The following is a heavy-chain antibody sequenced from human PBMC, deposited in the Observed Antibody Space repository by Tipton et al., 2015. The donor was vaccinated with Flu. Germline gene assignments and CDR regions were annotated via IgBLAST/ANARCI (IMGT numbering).Heavy chain of an antibody. CDR2: LNPTDGST. CDR1: GYSFTSYY. V-gene: IGHV1-46*01. CDR3: ARADTSGWFADN. J-gene: IGHJ4*02. Sequence: QLVQSGAEVKKPGASVILSCKPSGYSFTSYYIHWVRQAPGQGLEWVGILNPTDGSTTYAQKFQGRVTLTRDTSTSTVYMELNSLRSEDTAVYYCARADTSGWFADNWGQGALVTVSS. D-gene: IGHD6-19*01.